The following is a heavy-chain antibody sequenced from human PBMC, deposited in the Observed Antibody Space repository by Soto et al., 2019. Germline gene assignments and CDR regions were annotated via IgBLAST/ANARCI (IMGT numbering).Heavy chain of an antibody. CDR2: IYHSGST. CDR1: GGSISSSNW. CDR3: ARHDSSGYYSDFDY. Sequence: SETLSLTCAVSGGSISSSNWWSWVRQPPGKGLEWIGEIYHSGSTNYNPSLKSRVTISVDKSKNQFSLKLSSVTAADTAVYYCARHDSSGYYSDFDYWGQGTLVTVSS. V-gene: IGHV4-4*02. J-gene: IGHJ4*02. D-gene: IGHD3-22*01.